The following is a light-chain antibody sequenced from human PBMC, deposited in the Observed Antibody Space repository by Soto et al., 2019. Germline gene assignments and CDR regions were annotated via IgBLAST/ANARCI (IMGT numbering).Light chain of an antibody. V-gene: IGKV3-11*01. CDR3: QQRSDWPPWT. J-gene: IGKJ1*01. CDR1: QSVSSN. Sequence: EIVVTQSPATLSVSPGERVTLSCRASQSVSSNLAWYQQKPGQAPRLLIFDALNRAPGVPARFSGSGSGTDFTLTISSLEPDYFAVYYCQQRSDWPPWTFGQGTKVEVK. CDR2: DAL.